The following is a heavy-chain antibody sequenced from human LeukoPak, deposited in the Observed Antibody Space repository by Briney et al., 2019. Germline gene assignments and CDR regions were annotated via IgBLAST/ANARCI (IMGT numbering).Heavy chain of an antibody. CDR1: GGSFSGYY. V-gene: IGHV4-34*01. Sequence: SETLSLTCAVYGGSFSGYYWSWIRQPPGKGLEWIGEINHSGSTNYNPSLKSRVTISVDTSKNQFSLKLSSVTAADTAVYYCARGSGESAPDYGSGGLDYWGQGTLVTVSS. D-gene: IGHD3-10*01. CDR2: INHSGST. CDR3: ARGSGESAPDYGSGGLDY. J-gene: IGHJ4*02.